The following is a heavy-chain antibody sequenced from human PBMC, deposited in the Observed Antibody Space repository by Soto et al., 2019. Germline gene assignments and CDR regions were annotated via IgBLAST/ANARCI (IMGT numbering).Heavy chain of an antibody. CDR3: ARDRPADY. J-gene: IGHJ4*02. Sequence: SETLSLTCTVSGGSISSSSYYWGWIRQPPGKGLEWIGYIYYSGSTYYNPSLKSRVTISVDTSKNQFSLKLSSVTAADTAVYYCARDRPADYWGQGTLVTVSS. CDR2: IYYSGST. D-gene: IGHD2-2*01. V-gene: IGHV4-31*03. CDR1: GGSISSSSYY.